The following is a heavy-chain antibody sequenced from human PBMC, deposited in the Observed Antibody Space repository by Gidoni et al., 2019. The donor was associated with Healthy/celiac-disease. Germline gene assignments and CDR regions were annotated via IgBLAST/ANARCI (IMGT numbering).Heavy chain of an antibody. CDR3: ARDLGHRINYYDSSGYYYDY. V-gene: IGHV3-21*01. CDR2: ISSSSSYI. D-gene: IGHD3-22*01. Sequence: EVQLVESGGGLVKPGGSLRLSCAASGFTFSSYSMNWVRQAPGKGLEWVSSISSSSSYIYYADSVKGRFTISRDNAKNSLYLQMNSLRAEDTAVYYCARDLGHRINYYDSSGYYYDYWGQGTLVTVSS. CDR1: GFTFSSYS. J-gene: IGHJ4*02.